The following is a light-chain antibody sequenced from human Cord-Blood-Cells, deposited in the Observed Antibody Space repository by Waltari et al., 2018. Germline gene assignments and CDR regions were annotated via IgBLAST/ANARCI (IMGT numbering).Light chain of an antibody. Sequence: DIQMTQSPSSLSASVGDRVTITCRASQSISSYLNWYQQKPGKAPKLLIYAASRLQSGVQSRFSGSGSGTDFTLTISSLQPEDFATYYCQQSYSTPITFGQGTRLEI. V-gene: IGKV1-39*01. CDR1: QSISSY. J-gene: IGKJ5*01. CDR3: QQSYSTPIT. CDR2: AAS.